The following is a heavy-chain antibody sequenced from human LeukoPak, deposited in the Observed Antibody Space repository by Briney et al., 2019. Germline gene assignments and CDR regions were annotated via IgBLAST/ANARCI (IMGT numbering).Heavy chain of an antibody. CDR3: ASSGSRWDYFDY. CDR2: NKTKSEGRAT. Sequence: GGSLRLSCAVSGFTFANAWITWVRQAPGKGLEWVGRNKTKSEGRATDYATRVKGRFTIPRDDSINTLYLEMNSLKTEDTAVCYCASSGSRWDYFDYWSQGALVTVSS. V-gene: IGHV3-15*01. CDR1: GFTFANAW. J-gene: IGHJ4*02. D-gene: IGHD6-13*01.